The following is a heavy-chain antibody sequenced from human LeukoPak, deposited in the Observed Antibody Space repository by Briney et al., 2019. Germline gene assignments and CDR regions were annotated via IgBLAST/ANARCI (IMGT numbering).Heavy chain of an antibody. J-gene: IGHJ3*02. D-gene: IGHD4-17*01. V-gene: IGHV3-23*01. Sequence: PGGSLRLSCAASGFTFSSYAMSWIRQAPGKGLDWVSSVSGSGGSTYYADSVKGRFTISRDNSKNTLYLQMNSLRAEDTAVYYCAKVGLRLYAFDIWGQGTMVTVSS. CDR1: GFTFSSYA. CDR2: VSGSGGST. CDR3: AKVGLRLYAFDI.